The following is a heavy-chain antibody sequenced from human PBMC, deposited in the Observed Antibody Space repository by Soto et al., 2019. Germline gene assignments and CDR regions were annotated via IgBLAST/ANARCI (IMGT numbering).Heavy chain of an antibody. CDR1: GFILSDCA. Sequence: EVQLVESGGGLVQPGGSLRLSCATSGFILSDCAMNWVRQAPGKGLEWVSYISSSSSVIDYADSVKGRFTVSRDNARNSLYLQMNSLRAEDTAVYYCARDLSWGSNWYYYMDVWGKGNHGHRLL. CDR3: ARDLSWGSNWYYYMDV. CDR2: ISSSSSVI. D-gene: IGHD7-27*01. V-gene: IGHV3-48*01. J-gene: IGHJ6*03.